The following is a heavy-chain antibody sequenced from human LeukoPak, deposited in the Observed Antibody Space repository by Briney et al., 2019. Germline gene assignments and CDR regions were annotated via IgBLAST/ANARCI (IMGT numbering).Heavy chain of an antibody. Sequence: PSETLSLTCTVSGDSISSYYWSWIRQPPGKGLEWIGYIYYSGSTNYNPSLKSRVTISVDTSKNQFSLKLSSVTAADTAVYYCARSGDQPYGSGSYMATSYYLDYWGQGTLVTVSS. CDR1: GDSISSYY. CDR2: IYYSGST. J-gene: IGHJ4*02. CDR3: ARSGDQPYGSGSYMATSYYLDY. D-gene: IGHD3-10*01. V-gene: IGHV4-59*01.